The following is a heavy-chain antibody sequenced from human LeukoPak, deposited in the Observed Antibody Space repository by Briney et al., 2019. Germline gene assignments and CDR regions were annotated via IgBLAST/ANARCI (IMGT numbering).Heavy chain of an antibody. CDR2: IYWLGTT. J-gene: IGHJ5*02. D-gene: IGHD2-15*01. CDR3: ARGYWRLDP. CDR1: GFTFADYG. V-gene: IGHV3-20*04. Sequence: PGGSLRLSCVASGFTFADYGMSWVRQAPGKGLGWVAGIYWLGTTYADSVKGRFTISRDDAKNSLYLQMHSLRAEDTALYYCARGYWRLDPWGPGTLVTVSS.